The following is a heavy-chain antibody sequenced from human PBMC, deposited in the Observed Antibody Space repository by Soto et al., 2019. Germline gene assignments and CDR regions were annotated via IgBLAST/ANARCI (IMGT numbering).Heavy chain of an antibody. CDR2: ISWNSGSI. Sequence: GGSLRLSCAASGFTFDDYAMHWVRQAPGKGLEWVSGISWNSGSIGYADSVKGRFTISRDNAKNSLYLQMNSLRAEDTALYYCAKDIESNWNAFDIWGQGTMVTVSS. V-gene: IGHV3-9*01. CDR3: AKDIESNWNAFDI. J-gene: IGHJ3*02. CDR1: GFTFDDYA. D-gene: IGHD1-20*01.